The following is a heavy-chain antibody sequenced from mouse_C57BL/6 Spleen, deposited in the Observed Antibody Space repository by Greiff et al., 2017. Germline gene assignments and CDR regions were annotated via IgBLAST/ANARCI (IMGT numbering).Heavy chain of an antibody. J-gene: IGHJ1*03. V-gene: IGHV3-6*01. Sequence: EVKLMESGPGLVKPSQSLSLTCSVTGYSITSGYYWNWIRQFPGNKLEWMGYISYDGSNNYNPSLKNRISITRDTSKNQFFLKLNSVTTEYTATYYGARGDGSRGDWYFDVWGTGTTVTGSS. D-gene: IGHD1-1*01. CDR1: GYSITSGYY. CDR3: ARGDGSRGDWYFDV. CDR2: ISYDGSN.